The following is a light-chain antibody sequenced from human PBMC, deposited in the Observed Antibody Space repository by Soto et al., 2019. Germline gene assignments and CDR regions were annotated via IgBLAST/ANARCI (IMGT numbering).Light chain of an antibody. V-gene: IGLV1-40*01. CDR2: GNS. J-gene: IGLJ2*01. Sequence: QAVVTQPPSVSGAPGQRVTISCTGSSSNIGAGYDVHWYQQLPGTAPKLLIYGNSNRPSGVPDRFSGSKSGTSASLAITGLQAEDEADYYCQSYDSSLLRVFGGGTKVTVL. CDR1: SSNIGAGYD. CDR3: QSYDSSLLRV.